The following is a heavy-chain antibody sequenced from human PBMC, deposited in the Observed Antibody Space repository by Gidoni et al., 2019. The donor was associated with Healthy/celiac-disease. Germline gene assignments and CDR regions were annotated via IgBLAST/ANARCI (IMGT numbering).Heavy chain of an antibody. CDR3: ARGRITMIVALNYFDY. J-gene: IGHJ4*02. D-gene: IGHD3-22*01. Sequence: EVQLVASGGGLVTPGGSLRLSCAASGFTFSSYSMNWVRQAPGKGLEWVSSISSSSSYIYYADSVKGRFTISRDNAKNSLYLQMNSLRAEDTAVYYCARGRITMIVALNYFDYWGQGTLVTVSS. CDR1: GFTFSSYS. CDR2: ISSSSSYI. V-gene: IGHV3-21*01.